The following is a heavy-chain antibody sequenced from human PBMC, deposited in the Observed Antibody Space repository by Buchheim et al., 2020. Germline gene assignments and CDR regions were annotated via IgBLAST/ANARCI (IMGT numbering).Heavy chain of an antibody. CDR3: AKEWFNYYDSSGSLEDFDY. J-gene: IGHJ4*02. CDR2: ISYDGSNK. D-gene: IGHD3-22*01. CDR1: GFTFSSYW. V-gene: IGHV3-30*18. Sequence: VQLVESGGGLVQPGGSLRLSCAASGFTFSSYWMSWVRQAPGKGLEWVAVISYDGSNKYYADSVKGRFTISRDNSKNTLYLQMNSLRAEDTAVYYCAKEWFNYYDSSGSLEDFDYWGQGTL.